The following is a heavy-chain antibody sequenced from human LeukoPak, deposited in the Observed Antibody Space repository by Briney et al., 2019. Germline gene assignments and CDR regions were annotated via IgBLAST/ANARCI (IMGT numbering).Heavy chain of an antibody. CDR3: AKDRVTPYYDFWSGYSDY. CDR2: ISSSSSYI. D-gene: IGHD3-3*01. J-gene: IGHJ4*02. Sequence: PGGSLRLSCAASGFTFSSYSMNWVRQAPGKGLEWVSSISSSSSYIYYADSVKGRFTISRDNSKNTLYLQMNSLRAEDTAVYYCAKDRVTPYYDFWSGYSDYWGQGTLVTVSS. V-gene: IGHV3-21*01. CDR1: GFTFSSYS.